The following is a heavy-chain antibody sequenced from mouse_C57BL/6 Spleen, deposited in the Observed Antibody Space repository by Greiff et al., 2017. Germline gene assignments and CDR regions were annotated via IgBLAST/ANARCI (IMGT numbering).Heavy chain of an antibody. CDR3: ARDYYCGSSYGRFAY. Sequence: QVQLQQPGTELVKPGASVKLSCKASGYTFTSYWMHWVKQRPGQGLEWIGNINPSNGGTNYNQKFKSKATLTVDNSSSPAYMQLSSLTSEDSAVYYGARDYYCGSSYGRFAYWGQGTLVTVSA. V-gene: IGHV1-53*01. CDR2: INPSNGGT. J-gene: IGHJ3*01. CDR1: GYTFTSYW. D-gene: IGHD1-1*01.